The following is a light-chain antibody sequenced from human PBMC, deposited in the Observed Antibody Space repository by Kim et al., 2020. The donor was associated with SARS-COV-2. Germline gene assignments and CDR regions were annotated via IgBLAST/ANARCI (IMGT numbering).Light chain of an antibody. J-gene: IGLJ1*01. Sequence: SYELTQPSSVSVSPGQTARITCSGDVLAKKYARWFQQKPGQAPVLVIYKDSERPSGIPERFSGSSSGTTVTLTISGAQVEDEADYYCYSVADNYGVFGTGTKVTVL. CDR2: KDS. CDR1: VLAKKY. CDR3: YSVADNYGV. V-gene: IGLV3-27*01.